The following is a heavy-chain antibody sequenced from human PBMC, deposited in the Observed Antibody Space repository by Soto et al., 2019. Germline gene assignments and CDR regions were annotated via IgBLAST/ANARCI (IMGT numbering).Heavy chain of an antibody. CDR1: GSAFSGYC. V-gene: IGHV4-34*01. CDR2: INHTGST. Sequence: SETLSLTCAIYGSAFSGYCCSWICLPPGKGLEWIGEINHTGSTNYNPSLKSRVTISVDTSKNQFSLKLSSVTAADTAVYYCARLRAAGLSQIIAAAGSRYYYYYGMDVWGQGTTVT. D-gene: IGHD6-13*01. J-gene: IGHJ6*02. CDR3: ARLRAAGLSQIIAAAGSRYYYYYGMDV.